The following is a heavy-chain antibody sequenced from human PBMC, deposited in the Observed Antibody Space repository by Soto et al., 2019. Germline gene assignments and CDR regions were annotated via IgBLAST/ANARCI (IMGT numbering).Heavy chain of an antibody. J-gene: IGHJ6*02. CDR1: GGTFSSYA. Sequence: ASVKVSCKASGGTFSSYAISWVRQAPGQGLEWMGGIIPIFGTANYAQKFQGRVTITADESTSTAYMELSSLRSEDTAVYYCARKAFCGRDCYSAYYYYGMEVWGQGTTVTVS. CDR3: ARKAFCGRDCYSAYYYYGMEV. D-gene: IGHD2-21*02. V-gene: IGHV1-69*13. CDR2: IIPIFGTA.